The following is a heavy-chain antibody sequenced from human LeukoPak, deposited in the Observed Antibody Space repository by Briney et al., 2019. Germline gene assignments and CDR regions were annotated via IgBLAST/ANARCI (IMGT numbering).Heavy chain of an antibody. CDR1: GFTFSSYA. J-gene: IGHJ5*02. Sequence: HAGGSLRLSCAASGFTFSSYAMSWVRQAPGKGLEWVSAISGSGGSTYYADSVKGRFTISRDNSKNTLYLQMNSLRAEDTAVYYCAKPRTMVRGAPNWFDPWGQGTLVTVSS. V-gene: IGHV3-23*01. CDR2: ISGSGGST. CDR3: AKPRTMVRGAPNWFDP. D-gene: IGHD3-10*01.